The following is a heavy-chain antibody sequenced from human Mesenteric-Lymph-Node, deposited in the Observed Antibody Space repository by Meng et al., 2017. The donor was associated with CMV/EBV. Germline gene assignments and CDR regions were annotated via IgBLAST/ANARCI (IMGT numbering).Heavy chain of an antibody. J-gene: IGHJ4*02. CDR2: INPNNGDT. D-gene: IGHD6-13*01. Sequence: ASVKVSCKASEYTFTDYFIHWVRQAPGQRLEWMGWINPNNGDTKYAQRFQGRVNMTRDTSISTAYMELSRLRSDDTAVYYCARDVTAAYFDYWGQGTLVTVSS. V-gene: IGHV1-2*02. CDR3: ARDVTAAYFDY. CDR1: EYTFTDYF.